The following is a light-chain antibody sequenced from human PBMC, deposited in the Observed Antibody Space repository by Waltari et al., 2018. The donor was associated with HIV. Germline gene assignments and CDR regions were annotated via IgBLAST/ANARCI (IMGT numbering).Light chain of an antibody. CDR2: KAS. Sequence: DIQMTQSSSTLSASVGDRVTITCRASQSISSWLAWYQQIPGKAPKLLIYKASSLESGVPSRFSGSGSGTEFTLTISSLQPDDFATYYCQHYNSYPWTFGQGTKVEIK. CDR3: QHYNSYPWT. V-gene: IGKV1-5*03. CDR1: QSISSW. J-gene: IGKJ1*01.